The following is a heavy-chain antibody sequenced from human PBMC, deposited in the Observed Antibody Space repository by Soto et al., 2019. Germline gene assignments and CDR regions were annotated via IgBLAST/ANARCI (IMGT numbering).Heavy chain of an antibody. V-gene: IGHV3-72*01. CDR1: GFTFSDHY. D-gene: IGHD3-10*01. J-gene: IGHJ6*02. CDR2: IRNKANSYTT. Sequence: ESGGGLVQPGGSLRLSCAASGFTFSDHYMQWVRQAPGKGLEWVARIRNKANSYTTIYAASVKGRFTISRDGSKNSLYLEMSSLRTEDTAVYYCSRGAEGKTPAGSLNYYYGMDVWGQGTTFTVSS. CDR3: SRGAEGKTPAGSLNYYYGMDV.